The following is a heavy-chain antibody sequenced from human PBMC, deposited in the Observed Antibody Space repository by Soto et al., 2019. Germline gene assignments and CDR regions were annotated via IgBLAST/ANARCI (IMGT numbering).Heavy chain of an antibody. J-gene: IGHJ6*02. CDR2: ISSSSSYI. V-gene: IGHV3-21*01. Sequence: GGSLRLSCAASGFTFSSYSMNWVRQAPGKGLEWVSSISSSSSYIYYADSVKGRFTISRDNAKNSLYLQMNSLRAEDTAVYYCARDRYSSGWYRYRPYYYYGMDVWGQGTTVTVSS. CDR1: GFTFSSYS. CDR3: ARDRYSSGWYRYRPYYYYGMDV. D-gene: IGHD6-19*01.